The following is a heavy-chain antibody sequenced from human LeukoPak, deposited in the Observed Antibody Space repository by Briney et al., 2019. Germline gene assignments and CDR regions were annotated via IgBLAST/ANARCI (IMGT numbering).Heavy chain of an antibody. J-gene: IGHJ6*03. CDR1: GFTFSSYG. CDR2: ISYDGSNK. CDR3: ARGIFRGLRYFDWSTEGSYYYYYMDV. Sequence: GGSLRLSCAASGFTFSSYGMHWVRQAPGKGLEWVAVISYDGSNKYYADSVKGRFTISRDNSKNTLYLQMNSPRSEDTAVYYCARGIFRGLRYFDWSTEGSYYYYYMDVWGKGTTVTISS. D-gene: IGHD3-9*01. V-gene: IGHV3-30*03.